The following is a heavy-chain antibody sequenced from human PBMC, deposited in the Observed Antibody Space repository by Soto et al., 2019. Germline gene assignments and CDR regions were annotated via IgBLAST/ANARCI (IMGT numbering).Heavy chain of an antibody. V-gene: IGHV1-18*01. D-gene: IGHD6-19*01. CDR2: ISAYNGNT. Sequence: ASVKVSCKASGYTCTSYGISWVRPDPGHGLEWMGWISAYNGNTNNAQRLQGRVTMTTDTSTSTAYMELRSLRSDDTAVYYCARDGIIAVAGYNWFDPWGQGTLVTVSS. J-gene: IGHJ5*02. CDR1: GYTCTSYG. CDR3: ARDGIIAVAGYNWFDP.